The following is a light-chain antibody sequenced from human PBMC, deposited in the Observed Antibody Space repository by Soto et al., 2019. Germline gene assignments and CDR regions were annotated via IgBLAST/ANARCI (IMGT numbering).Light chain of an antibody. J-gene: IGKJ4*01. CDR2: DAS. CDR3: QQSRNWPLT. V-gene: IGKV3-11*01. CDR1: QSVSSN. Sequence: EIVLTQSPATLSLSPGERATLSCRASQSVSSNLAWYQQKPGQAPRLLIYDASNRATGIPVRFSGSGSGTDFTLTISSLEPEDFAVYYCQQSRNWPLTFGGRTKVEIK.